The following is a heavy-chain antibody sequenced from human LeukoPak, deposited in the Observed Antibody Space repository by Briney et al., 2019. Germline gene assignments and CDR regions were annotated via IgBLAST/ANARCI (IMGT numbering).Heavy chain of an antibody. J-gene: IGHJ4*02. CDR1: GGTFRSFA. D-gene: IGHD4-17*01. CDR3: AIFQGTYGDNDNDL. Sequence: PGASVKVSCKASGGTFRSFAINWVRQAPGKGLEWMGGIIPMINTPKYAQRFQGRVSITADESTSTGYMEVSSLRSEDTAVYYCAIFQGTYGDNDNDLWGQGTLVTVSS. CDR2: IIPMINTP. V-gene: IGHV1-69*13.